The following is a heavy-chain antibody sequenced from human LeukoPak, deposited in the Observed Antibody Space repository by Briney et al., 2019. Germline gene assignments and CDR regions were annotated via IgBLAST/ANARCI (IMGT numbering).Heavy chain of an antibody. V-gene: IGHV4-39*07. CDR1: GGSISSGSYY. J-gene: IGHJ4*02. CDR3: ASSSGVYDSSGYLDY. CDR2: IYYSGST. D-gene: IGHD3-22*01. Sequence: SETLSLTCTVSGGSISSGSYYWSWIRQPPGKGLEWIGGIYYSGSTYYNPSLKSRVTISVDTSKNQFSLKLSSVTAADTAVYYCASSSGVYDSSGYLDYWGQGTLVSVSS.